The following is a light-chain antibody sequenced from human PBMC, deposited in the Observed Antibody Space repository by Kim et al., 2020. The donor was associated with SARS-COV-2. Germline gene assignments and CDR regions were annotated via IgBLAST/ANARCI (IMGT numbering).Light chain of an antibody. Sequence: QLVLTQSPSASASLGASVKLTCTLSSGHSSYAIAWHQQQPEKGPRYLMKLNSDGSHSKGDGIPDLFSGSSSGAERYLTISSLQSEDEADYYCQTWGTGIRVFGGGTQLTVL. CDR2: LNSDGSH. V-gene: IGLV4-69*01. J-gene: IGLJ3*02. CDR3: QTWGTGIRV. CDR1: SGHSSYA.